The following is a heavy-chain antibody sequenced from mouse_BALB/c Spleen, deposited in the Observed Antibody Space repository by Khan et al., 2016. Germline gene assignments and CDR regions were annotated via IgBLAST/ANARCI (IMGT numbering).Heavy chain of an antibody. CDR1: EYEFPSHD. CDR2: INSDGGST. CDR3: ARRDRPSYAMDY. J-gene: IGHJ4*01. D-gene: IGHD2-14*01. V-gene: IGHV5-2*01. Sequence: EVELVESGGGLVQPGESLKLSCESNEYEFPSHDMSWVRKTPEKRLELVAAINSDGGSTYYPDTMERRFIISRDNTKTTLSLQMSSLRSEDTALYYWARRDRPSYAMDYWGQGTSVTVSS.